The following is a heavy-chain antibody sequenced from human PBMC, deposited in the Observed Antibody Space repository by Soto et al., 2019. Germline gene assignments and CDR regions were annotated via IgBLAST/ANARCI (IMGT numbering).Heavy chain of an antibody. CDR3: SHRRVAYGMDV. J-gene: IGHJ6*02. CDR1: GFSLTTSGVG. V-gene: IGHV2-5*02. CDR2: IYWDDDK. Sequence: QITLKESGPTLEKPTQTLTLTCTFSGFSLTTSGVGVGWIRQPPGKALEWLAHIYWDDDKYYSPSLKSKLTITKDTSKNQVVLIMTTMDPVDTATHYCSHRRVAYGMDVWGQGTTVTVSS. D-gene: IGHD2-21*01.